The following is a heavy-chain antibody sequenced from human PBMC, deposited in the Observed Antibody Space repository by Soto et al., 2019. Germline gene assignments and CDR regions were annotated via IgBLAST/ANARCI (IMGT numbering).Heavy chain of an antibody. CDR1: GFTLRSYS. V-gene: IGHV3-48*01. Sequence: PGGSLRLSCAASGFTLRSYSMNWVRQAPGKGLEWVSYMSSSSGTIYYADSVKGRFTISRDNAKNSLYLEMNSLRAEDTAVYFCARDGYDYDILTGYNNWFDPWGQGTLVTVSS. CDR2: MSSSSGTI. D-gene: IGHD3-9*01. J-gene: IGHJ5*02. CDR3: ARDGYDYDILTGYNNWFDP.